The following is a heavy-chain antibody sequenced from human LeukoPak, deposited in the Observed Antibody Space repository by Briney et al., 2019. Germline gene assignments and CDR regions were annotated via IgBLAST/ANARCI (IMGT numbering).Heavy chain of an antibody. CDR1: GFTFSSYA. CDR3: AWDIVVVPAARTPPSYYYGMDV. D-gene: IGHD2-2*01. CDR2: ISGSGGST. V-gene: IGHV3-23*01. J-gene: IGHJ6*02. Sequence: GGSLRLSCAASGFTFSSYAMSWVRQAPGKGLEWVSAISGSGGSTYYAASVKGRFTISRDNSKNTLYLQMNSLRAEDTAVYYCAWDIVVVPAARTPPSYYYGMDVWGQGTTVTVSS.